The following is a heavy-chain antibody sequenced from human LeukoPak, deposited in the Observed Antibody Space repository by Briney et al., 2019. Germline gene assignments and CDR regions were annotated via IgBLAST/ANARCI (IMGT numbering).Heavy chain of an antibody. CDR1: GGPISSYY. Sequence: PSETLSLTCTVSGGPISSYYWSWIRQPAGKGLEWIGRIYPGGTTHYNPSLKSRVTMSVDTSKNQFSLKLSSVTAADTAVYYCARDAEFCSGGSCYSGSPYREFDYWGQGTLVTVSS. J-gene: IGHJ4*02. CDR3: ARDAEFCSGGSCYSGSPYREFDY. D-gene: IGHD2-15*01. CDR2: IYPGGTT. V-gene: IGHV4-4*07.